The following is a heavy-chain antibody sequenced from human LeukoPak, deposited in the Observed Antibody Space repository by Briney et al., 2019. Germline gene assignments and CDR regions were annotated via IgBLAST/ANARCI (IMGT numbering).Heavy chain of an antibody. CDR2: SYYSGST. CDR1: GGSMSNYY. Sequence: KPSETLSLTCTVSGGSMSNYYWSWIRQPPGKGLEWIGYSYYSGSTNYNPSLKSRVTNSVDTSKNQFSLKLSSVTAADTAVYYCARVFYRPRFDYWGQGTMVTVSS. D-gene: IGHD4-11*01. CDR3: ARVFYRPRFDY. V-gene: IGHV4-59*01. J-gene: IGHJ4*03.